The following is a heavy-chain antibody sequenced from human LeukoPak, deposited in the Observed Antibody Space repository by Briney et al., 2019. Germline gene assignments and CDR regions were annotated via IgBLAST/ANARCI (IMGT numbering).Heavy chain of an antibody. CDR2: ITGSGGNT. D-gene: IGHD3-9*01. CDR3: AKWGDYDVLTGYYVSDY. J-gene: IGHJ4*02. CDR1: GFTFSNYA. V-gene: IGHV3-23*01. Sequence: GGSLTLSCPASGFTFSNYAMSGVRPPPAKELEGVSGITGSGGNTYYADAVKGRFTISRDNSKNTLYLQMNSLRAEATDVYYCAKWGDYDVLTGYYVSDYWGQGTLVTVSS.